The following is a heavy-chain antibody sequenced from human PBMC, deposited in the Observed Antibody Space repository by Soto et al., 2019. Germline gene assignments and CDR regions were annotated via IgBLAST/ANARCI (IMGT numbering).Heavy chain of an antibody. J-gene: IGHJ6*02. Sequence: ASVKVSCKASGYTFTSYAMHWVRQATGQGLEWMGWMNPNSGNTGYAQKFQGRVTMTRNTSISTAYMELSSLRSEDTAVYYCARAPITIKDVWGQGTTVTVSS. CDR3: ARAPITIKDV. D-gene: IGHD3-10*01. V-gene: IGHV1-8*02. CDR1: GYTFTSYA. CDR2: MNPNSGNT.